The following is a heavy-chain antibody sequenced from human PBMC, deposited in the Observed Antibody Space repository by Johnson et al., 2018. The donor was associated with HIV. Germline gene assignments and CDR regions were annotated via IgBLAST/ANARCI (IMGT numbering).Heavy chain of an antibody. J-gene: IGHJ3*02. CDR2: ISWNSGSI. D-gene: IGHD6-25*01. V-gene: IGHV3-9*01. CDR3: AKKGGIAARLTPSPGFDI. CDR1: GFTFDDYA. Sequence: EVQVVESGGGLVQPGGSLRLSCAASGFTFDDYAMHWVRQAPGKGLEWVSGISWNSGSIGYADSVKGRFSISRDNAKNSLYLQMNSLRAEDTAVYYCAKKGGIAARLTPSPGFDIWGQGTMVTVSS.